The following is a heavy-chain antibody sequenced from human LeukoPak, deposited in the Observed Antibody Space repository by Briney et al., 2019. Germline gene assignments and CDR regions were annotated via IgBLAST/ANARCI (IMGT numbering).Heavy chain of an antibody. V-gene: IGHV3-48*02. D-gene: IGHD3-16*01. J-gene: IGHJ6*02. CDR3: ARIPGGYYYGMDV. Sequence: GGSLRLSCAASGFTFSSYSMNWVRQAPGKGLEWVSYISSRSSNIYYADSVKGRFTISRDNAKNPLQMNSLRDEDTAVYYCARIPGGYYYGMDVWGQGTTVTVSS. CDR1: GFTFSSYS. CDR2: ISSRSSNI.